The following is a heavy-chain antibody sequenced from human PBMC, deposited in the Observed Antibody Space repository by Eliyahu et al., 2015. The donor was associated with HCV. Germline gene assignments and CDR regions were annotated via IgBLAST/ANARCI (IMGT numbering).Heavy chain of an antibody. V-gene: IGHV4-59*12. CDR1: GGSITTYY. Sequence: QVQLQESGPGLVQPSETLSLTCTVSGGSITTYYWSWIRQPPGKGLEWIGYIHYSGSTNYNPSLKSRVTMSLDTSKNQFSLKLTSVTAADTAVYYCSSGGGGIAVAGTGGWFDPWGQGTLVTVSS. CDR3: SSGGGGIAVAGTGGWFDP. CDR2: IHYSGST. D-gene: IGHD6-19*01. J-gene: IGHJ5*02.